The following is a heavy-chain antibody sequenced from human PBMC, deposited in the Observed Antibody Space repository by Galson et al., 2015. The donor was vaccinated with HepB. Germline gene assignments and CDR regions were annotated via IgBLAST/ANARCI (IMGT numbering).Heavy chain of an antibody. CDR1: GYTFTSYA. D-gene: IGHD1-26*01. J-gene: IGHJ6*02. CDR3: ARGRAITADYYYYYGMDV. CDR2: INAGNGNT. Sequence: SVKVSCKASGYTFTSYAMHWVRQAPGQRLEWMGWINAGNGNTKYSQKFQGRVTITRDTSASTAHMELSSLRSEDTAVYYCARGRAITADYYYYYGMDVWGQGTTVTVSS. V-gene: IGHV1-3*01.